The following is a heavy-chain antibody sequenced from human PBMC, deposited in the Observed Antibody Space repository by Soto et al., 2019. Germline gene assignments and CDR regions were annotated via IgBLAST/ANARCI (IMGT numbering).Heavy chain of an antibody. V-gene: IGHV4-34*01. CDR2: INHSGST. CDR1: GGSFSGYY. CDR3: ARGRRVVRGVQRSWFDP. D-gene: IGHD3-10*01. Sequence: KASETLSLTCAVYGGSFSGYYWSWIRQPPGKGLEWIGEINHSGSTNYNPSLKSRVTISVDTSKNQFSLKLSSVTAADTAVYYCARGRRVVRGVQRSWFDPWGQGTLVTVSS. J-gene: IGHJ5*02.